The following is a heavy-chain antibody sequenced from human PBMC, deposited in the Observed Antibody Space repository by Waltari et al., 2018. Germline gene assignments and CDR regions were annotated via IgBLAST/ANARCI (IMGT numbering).Heavy chain of an antibody. CDR3: ARSGSGWYGRYFDY. Sequence: QVQLQQWGAGLLKPSETLSLTCAVYGGSFSGYYWSWIRQPPGKGLEWIGEINHSGSTNYNPSLKSRVTISVDTSKNQFSLKLSSVTAADTAVYYCARSGSGWYGRYFDYWGQGTLVTVSS. CDR2: INHSGST. CDR1: GGSFSGYY. V-gene: IGHV4-34*01. J-gene: IGHJ4*02. D-gene: IGHD6-19*01.